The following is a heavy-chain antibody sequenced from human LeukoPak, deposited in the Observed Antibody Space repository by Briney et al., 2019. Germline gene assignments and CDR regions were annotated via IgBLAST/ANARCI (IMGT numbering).Heavy chain of an antibody. J-gene: IGHJ4*02. Sequence: GGSLRLSCAASGFTFSSYWMSWVRQAPGKGLEWVANIKREGSDKYYVDSVKGRFTISRDNAKNSLNLQMNSLRAEDTAVYYCARGSDILTGYLFRFGYWGQGTLVTVPS. V-gene: IGHV3-7*01. CDR3: ARGSDILTGYLFRFGY. CDR2: IKREGSDK. CDR1: GFTFSSYW. D-gene: IGHD3-9*01.